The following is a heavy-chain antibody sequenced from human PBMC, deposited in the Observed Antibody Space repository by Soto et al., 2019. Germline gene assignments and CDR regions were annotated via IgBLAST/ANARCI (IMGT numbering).Heavy chain of an antibody. CDR3: ALPPRTGTPY. D-gene: IGHD1-1*01. Sequence: GGSLRLSCAASGFTFSSYWMSWVRQAPGKGLEWVSNIKQDGSKKYYVDSVKGRFTISRDNAKNSLYMQMNSLRAEDTAGYYCALPPRTGTPYWGQGTLVTVSS. CDR2: IKQDGSKK. J-gene: IGHJ4*02. V-gene: IGHV3-7*03. CDR1: GFTFSSYW.